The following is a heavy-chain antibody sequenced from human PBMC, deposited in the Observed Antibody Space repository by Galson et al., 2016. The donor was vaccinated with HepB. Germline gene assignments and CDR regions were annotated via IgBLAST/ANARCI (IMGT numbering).Heavy chain of an antibody. CDR1: TFTFGTYA. CDR3: AKVPYNSAWYAGFDD. Sequence: SLRLSCAASTFTFGTYAMCWVRQAPGKGLEWVSLLSASGATTHYADSVKGRFTVSRDISKTTLYLQMNSLRAEDTALYYCAKVPYNSAWYAGFDDWGLGTLVTVSS. V-gene: IGHV3-23*01. D-gene: IGHD6-19*01. J-gene: IGHJ4*02. CDR2: LSASGATT.